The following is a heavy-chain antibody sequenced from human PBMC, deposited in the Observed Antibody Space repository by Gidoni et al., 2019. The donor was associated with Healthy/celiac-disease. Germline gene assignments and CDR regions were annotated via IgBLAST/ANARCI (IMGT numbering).Heavy chain of an antibody. J-gene: IGHJ6*02. Sequence: EVQLVESGGGLVQPGGSLRLSCAASGFPFSSYDMHWVRQATGKGLEWVSAIGTAGDTYYPGSVKGRFTISRENAKNSLYLQMNSLRAGDTAVYYCARGGDFGDYYGMDVWGQGTTVTVSS. V-gene: IGHV3-13*01. D-gene: IGHD3-16*01. CDR3: ARGGDFGDYYGMDV. CDR2: IGTAGDT. CDR1: GFPFSSYD.